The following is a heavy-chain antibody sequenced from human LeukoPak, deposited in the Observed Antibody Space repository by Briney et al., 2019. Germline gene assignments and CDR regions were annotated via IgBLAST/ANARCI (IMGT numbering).Heavy chain of an antibody. CDR1: GYSFISHW. CDR2: IYPGDSDT. Sequence: GESLKISCKGSGYSFISHWIGWVRQVPGKGLEWMGIIYPGDSDTRYSPSFQGQVTISADKSISTAYLQWSSLKASDTAMYYCARPLGTTMVRGSFDCWFDPWGQGTLVTVSS. V-gene: IGHV5-51*01. CDR3: ARPLGTTMVRGSFDCWFDP. D-gene: IGHD3-10*01. J-gene: IGHJ5*02.